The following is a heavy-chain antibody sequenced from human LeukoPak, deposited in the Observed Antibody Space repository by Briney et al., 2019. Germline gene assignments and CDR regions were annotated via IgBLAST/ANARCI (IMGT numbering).Heavy chain of an antibody. Sequence: SVKVSCKASGGTFSSYAINWVRQAPGQGPEWMGRIIPISGTINYAQKFQGRVTITADKSTSTAYMELSSLNSEDTAVYYCARDSGGPYYYYYYMDVWGKGTTITVPS. V-gene: IGHV1-69*06. CDR3: ARDSGGPYYYYYYMDV. CDR2: IIPISGTI. J-gene: IGHJ6*03. CDR1: GGTFSSYA. D-gene: IGHD2-15*01.